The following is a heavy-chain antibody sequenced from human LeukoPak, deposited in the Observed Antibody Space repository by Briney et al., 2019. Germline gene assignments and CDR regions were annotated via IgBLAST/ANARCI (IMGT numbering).Heavy chain of an antibody. V-gene: IGHV3-21*01. CDR3: ARDGSEDY. CDR1: GFTFRSYT. CDR2: ITSSSSYI. D-gene: IGHD3-10*01. J-gene: IGHJ4*02. Sequence: GGSLRLSCAASGFTFRSYTRNWVRQAPGKGLEWVSSITSSSSYIYYADSVKGRFTISRDNAKSSLYLQMNSLRAEDTAVYYCARDGSEDYWGQGTLVTVSP.